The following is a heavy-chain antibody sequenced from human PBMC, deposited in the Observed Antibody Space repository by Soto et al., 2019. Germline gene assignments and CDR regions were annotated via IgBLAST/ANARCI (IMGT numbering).Heavy chain of an antibody. CDR1: GFSLSTTGVG. CDR2: IYWDDDK. D-gene: IGHD3-10*01. J-gene: IGHJ4*02. Sequence: QITLKESGPTVVKPTQTLTLTCTFSGFSLSTTGVGVGWVRQPPGKALEWLALIYWDDDKRYSPSLKSRLTIPKDTSKNQVVLTMTNVDPVDTATYFCTHRTTMMRGEPLDYWGQGTLVTVSS. CDR3: THRTTMMRGEPLDY. V-gene: IGHV2-5*02.